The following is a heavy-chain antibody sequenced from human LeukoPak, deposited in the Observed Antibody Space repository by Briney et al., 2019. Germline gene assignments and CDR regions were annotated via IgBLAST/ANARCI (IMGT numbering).Heavy chain of an antibody. CDR2: INQDGRVK. V-gene: IGHV3-7*01. Sequence: PGGSLRLSCAASGFTFSNYWMTWVRQAPGKGLEWVANINQDGRVKYYVHSVKGRFTISRDNAKNSLYLQMNSLRAEDTAVYYCARIGYSSSSLDYWGQGTLVTVSS. CDR3: ARIGYSSSSLDY. D-gene: IGHD6-6*01. CDR1: GFTFSNYW. J-gene: IGHJ4*02.